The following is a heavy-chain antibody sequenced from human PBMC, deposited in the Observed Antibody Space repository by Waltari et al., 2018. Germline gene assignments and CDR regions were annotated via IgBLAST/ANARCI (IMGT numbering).Heavy chain of an antibody. Sequence: QVQLVESGGGVVQPAGSLRLSFAVSGFSFSSYQMHWVRQAPGKGLEWVSVISYDGSNRYYADSVKGRFTISRDNSKNTLYLQMNSLRTEDTALYYCATLRFTYNNNWYGEDFWGQGTLVTVSS. V-gene: IGHV3-30-3*01. CDR1: GFSFSSYQ. D-gene: IGHD6-13*01. CDR2: ISYDGSNR. J-gene: IGHJ4*02. CDR3: ATLRFTYNNNWYGEDF.